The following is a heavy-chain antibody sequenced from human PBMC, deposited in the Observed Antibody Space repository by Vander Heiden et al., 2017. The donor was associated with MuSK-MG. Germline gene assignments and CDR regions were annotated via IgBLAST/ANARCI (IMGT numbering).Heavy chain of an antibody. V-gene: IGHV3-73*02. CDR1: GFTFRGPA. D-gene: IGHD3-10*01. CDR2: IRSKANSTAT. J-gene: IGHJ4*02. CDR3: TTTYYYGSGSYRTLNY. Sequence: EVQLVESGGGLVQPGGSLKLSCAASGFTFRGPAMHWVRQASGKGREWVGRIRSKANSTATAYAASVKGRFTISRDDSKNTAYLQMNSLKTEDTAVYYCTTTYYYGSGSYRTLNYWGQGTVVTVCS.